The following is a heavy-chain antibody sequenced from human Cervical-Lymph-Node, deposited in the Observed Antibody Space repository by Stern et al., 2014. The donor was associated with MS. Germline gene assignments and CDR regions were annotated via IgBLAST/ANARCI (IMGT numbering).Heavy chain of an antibody. D-gene: IGHD6-13*01. V-gene: IGHV5-51*01. J-gene: IGHJ6*02. CDR2: IYPGDSDT. Sequence: VQLVQSGAEVKKPGESLKISCKGSGYSFTNYWFGWVRQMPGKGLEWMGVIYPGDSDTRYSPSFQGRVTISADKSISTAYLQWSSLKASDTAMYYCARHRQQTLYGMDVWGQGTTVTVSS. CDR3: ARHRQQTLYGMDV. CDR1: GYSFTNYW.